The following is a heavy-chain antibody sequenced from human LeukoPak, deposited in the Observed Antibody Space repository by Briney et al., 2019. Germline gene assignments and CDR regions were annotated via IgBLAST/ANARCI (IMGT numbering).Heavy chain of an antibody. Sequence: RGSLRLSCAASGFTFSSYGMSWVRQAPGKGLEWVSAISGSGGSTYYADSVKGRFTISRDNSKNTLYLQMNSLRAEDTAVYYCAKDGITMVRGVIDYWGQGTLVTVSS. CDR1: GFTFSSYG. J-gene: IGHJ4*02. V-gene: IGHV3-23*01. CDR2: ISGSGGST. D-gene: IGHD3-10*01. CDR3: AKDGITMVRGVIDY.